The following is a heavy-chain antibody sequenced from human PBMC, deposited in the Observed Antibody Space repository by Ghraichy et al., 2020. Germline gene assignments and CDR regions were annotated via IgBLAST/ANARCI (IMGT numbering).Heavy chain of an antibody. D-gene: IGHD3-10*02. J-gene: IGHJ6*02. CDR1: GFTFSSYW. V-gene: IGHV3-74*01. CDR2: INSDGSST. Sequence: GGSLRLSCAASGFTFSSYWMHWVRQAPGKGLVWVSRINSDGSSTSYADSVKGRFTISRDNAKNTLYLQMNSLRAEDTAVYYCARGVLYYYGMDVWGQGTTVTVSS. CDR3: ARGVLYYYGMDV.